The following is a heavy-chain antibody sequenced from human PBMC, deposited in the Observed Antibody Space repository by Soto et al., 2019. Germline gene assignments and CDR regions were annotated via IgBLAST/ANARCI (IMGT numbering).Heavy chain of an antibody. CDR3: AKGDHMDSSGYAY. D-gene: IGHD3-22*01. CDR2: ISGSGGST. CDR1: VFTSSRYA. V-gene: IGHV3-23*01. Sequence: EGSLRLSCAASVFTSSRYAMSWFRQAPGKGLEWVSAISGSGGSTYYADSVKGRFTISRDNSKNTLYLQMNSLRAEDTAVYYCAKGDHMDSSGYAYWGQGTLVTVSS. J-gene: IGHJ4*02.